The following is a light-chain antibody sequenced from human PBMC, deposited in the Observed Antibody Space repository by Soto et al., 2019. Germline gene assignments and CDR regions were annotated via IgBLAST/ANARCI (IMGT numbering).Light chain of an antibody. CDR1: SSNIGAGYD. CDR2: GNS. Sequence: QSVLTQPPSVSGAPGQRVTISCTGSSSNIGAGYDVHWYQQLPGAAPKLLIYGNSNRPAGVPDRFSGSTSGTSASLAITGLQAEDEADYYCQSYDTSPNVVLFGGGTKLTVL. J-gene: IGLJ2*01. CDR3: QSYDTSPNVVL. V-gene: IGLV1-40*01.